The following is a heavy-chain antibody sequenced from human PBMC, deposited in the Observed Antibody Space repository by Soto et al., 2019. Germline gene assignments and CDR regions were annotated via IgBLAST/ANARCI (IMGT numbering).Heavy chain of an antibody. CDR1: GFTFRSYS. J-gene: IGHJ6*02. CDR2: ISSSSSYI. D-gene: IGHD2-15*01. CDR3: ARDQDIVVVVAAPGHYGMDV. V-gene: IGHV3-21*01. Sequence: GGSLRLSCAASGFTFRSYSMNWVRQAPGKGLEWVSSISSSSSYIYYADSVKGRFTISRDNAKNSLYLQMNSLRAEDTAVYYCARDQDIVVVVAAPGHYGMDVWGQGTTVTVSS.